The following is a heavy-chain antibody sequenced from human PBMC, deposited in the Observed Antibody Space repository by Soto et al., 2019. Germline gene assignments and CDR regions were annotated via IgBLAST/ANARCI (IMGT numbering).Heavy chain of an antibody. CDR1: GYSFTSYW. Sequence: PAESLTISCKVSGYSFTSYWIGWVRQMPGKGLEWTGIIYPGDSDTRYSPSFQGLVTISADKSISTSYLQWSSLKASDTAMYYCARYRESYDFWTGPPGYGMDVWGQGTTVTVSS. D-gene: IGHD3-3*01. V-gene: IGHV5-51*01. CDR2: IYPGDSDT. J-gene: IGHJ6*01. CDR3: ARYRESYDFWTGPPGYGMDV.